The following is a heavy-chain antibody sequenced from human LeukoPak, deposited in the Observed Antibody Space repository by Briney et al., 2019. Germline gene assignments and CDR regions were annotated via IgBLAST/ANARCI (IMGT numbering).Heavy chain of an antibody. J-gene: IGHJ4*02. CDR1: GGSFSGYY. CDR2: INHSGST. CDR3: ARGRGYSYGYGFDY. D-gene: IGHD5-18*01. V-gene: IGHV4-34*01. Sequence: SETLSLTCAVYGGSFSGYYWSWIRQPPGKGLEWIGEINHSGSTNYNPSLKSRVTISVDTSKNQFSLKLSSVTAADTAVYYCARGRGYSYGYGFDYWGQGTLVTASS.